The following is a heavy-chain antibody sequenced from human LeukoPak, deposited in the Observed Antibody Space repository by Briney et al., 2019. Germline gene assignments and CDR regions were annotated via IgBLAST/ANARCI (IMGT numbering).Heavy chain of an antibody. CDR2: IDWNGDNT. D-gene: IGHD3-22*01. Sequence: GGSLRLSCAASGFTFDDYGMSWVRQAPGKGLEWVATIDWNGDNTAYADSVKGRFTVSRDNAKNSLYLQMNSLRAEDTALYYCASDVTLIVTFIGDAFDIWGQGTMVTVSS. V-gene: IGHV3-20*04. CDR1: GFTFDDYG. CDR3: ASDVTLIVTFIGDAFDI. J-gene: IGHJ3*02.